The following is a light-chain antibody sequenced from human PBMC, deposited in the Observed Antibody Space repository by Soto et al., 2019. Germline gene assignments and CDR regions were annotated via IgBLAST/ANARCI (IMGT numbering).Light chain of an antibody. V-gene: IGLV2-23*03. CDR2: EGS. Sequence: QSALTQPASVSGSPGQSITISCTGTSNDVGTYNLVSWYQQHPGKAPKLMIYEGSKRPSGVSNRFSGSKSGNTASLTISGLQAEDEADYYCCSYAGISTFVVFGGGTKLTVL. CDR1: SNDVGTYNL. J-gene: IGLJ2*01. CDR3: CSYAGISTFVV.